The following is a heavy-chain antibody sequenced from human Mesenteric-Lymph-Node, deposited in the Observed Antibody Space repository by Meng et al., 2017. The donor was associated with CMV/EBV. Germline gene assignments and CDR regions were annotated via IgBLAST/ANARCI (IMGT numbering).Heavy chain of an antibody. CDR1: GFMFSSYW. V-gene: IGHV3-48*04. J-gene: IGHJ5*02. CDR2: ISSSGSTI. CDR3: ARGGVVPAGWFDP. Sequence: GESLKISCAASGFMFSSYWMSWVRQTPGKGLEWVSYISSSGSTIYYADSVKGRFTISRDNAKNSLYLQMNSLRAEDTAVYYCARGGVVPAGWFDPWGQGTLVTVSS. D-gene: IGHD2-2*01.